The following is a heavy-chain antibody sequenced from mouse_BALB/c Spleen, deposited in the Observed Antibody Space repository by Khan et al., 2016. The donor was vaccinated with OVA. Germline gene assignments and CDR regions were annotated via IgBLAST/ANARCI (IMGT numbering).Heavy chain of an antibody. V-gene: IGHV1-18*01. D-gene: IGHD1-1*01. CDR3: ARGGYGGFAY. Sequence: VQLKESGPELVKPGASMKISCKASGYSFTDYTMNWVKQSHGKNLEWIGLINPYNGGTNYTQKFKGKATLTVDKSSSTAYMDLLSLTSEDSAVYCCARGGYGGFAYWGQGILVTVAA. J-gene: IGHJ3*01. CDR1: GYSFTDYT. CDR2: INPYNGGT.